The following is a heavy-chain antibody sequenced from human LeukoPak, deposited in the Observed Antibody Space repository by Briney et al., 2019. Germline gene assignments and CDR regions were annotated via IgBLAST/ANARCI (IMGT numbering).Heavy chain of an antibody. CDR1: GFTYSNYA. CDR2: ISTDGSST. CDR3: ATSPIFSND. J-gene: IGHJ4*02. D-gene: IGHD3-3*01. Sequence: GGSLRLSCIASGFTYSNYAMSWVRQAPGKGLVWVSHISTDGSSTTYADSVRGRFIISRDNARNTLYLQMNSLRVGDTAVYYCATSPIFSNDWGQGTLVTVSS. V-gene: IGHV3-74*01.